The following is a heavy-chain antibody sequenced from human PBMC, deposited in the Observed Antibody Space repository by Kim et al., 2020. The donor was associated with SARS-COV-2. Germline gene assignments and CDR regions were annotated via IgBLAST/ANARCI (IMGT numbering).Heavy chain of an antibody. CDR1: GGSFSDYY. CDR2: INHSGST. V-gene: IGHV4-34*01. CDR3: ATKGTAPNYYYMDV. J-gene: IGHJ6*03. D-gene: IGHD6-13*01. Sequence: SETLSLTCAVYGGSFSDYYWSWIRQPPGKGLEWIGEINHSGSTNYNPSLKSRVTISVDTSKNQFSLKLSSVTAADTAVYYCATKGTAPNYYYMDVWGKGTTVTVSS.